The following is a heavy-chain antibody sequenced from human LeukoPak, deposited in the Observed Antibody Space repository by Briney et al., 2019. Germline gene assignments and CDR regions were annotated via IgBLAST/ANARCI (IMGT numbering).Heavy chain of an antibody. CDR2: VSTTVTT. D-gene: IGHD4-17*01. J-gene: IGHJ1*01. CDR1: GASIRTYH. CDR3: ARGGPVTTPEYFQH. V-gene: IGHV4-4*07. Sequence: SETLSLTCTVSGASIRTYHWNWIRQPAGKGLEWIGRVSTTVTTNYNPSLKSRVTMSVDTSKNQFSLKLTSVTAADTAIYFCARGGPVTTPEYFQHWGQGTLVTVSS.